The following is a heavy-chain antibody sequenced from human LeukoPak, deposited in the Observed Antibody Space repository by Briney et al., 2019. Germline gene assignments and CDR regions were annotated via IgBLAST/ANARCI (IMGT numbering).Heavy chain of an antibody. CDR3: ARVRDYGDYPPDY. D-gene: IGHD4-17*01. CDR1: GFTFSSYS. CDR2: IGGSGTTI. Sequence: GGSLRLSCAASGFTFSSYSMNWVRQAPGKGLEWVSYIGGSGTTIYYADSVKGRFTISRDNAKNSLYLQMSSLRAEDTAVYYCARVRDYGDYPPDYWGQGTLVTVSS. J-gene: IGHJ4*02. V-gene: IGHV3-48*01.